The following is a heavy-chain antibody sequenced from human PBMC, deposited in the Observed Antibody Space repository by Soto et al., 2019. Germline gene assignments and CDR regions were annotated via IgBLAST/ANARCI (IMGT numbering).Heavy chain of an antibody. V-gene: IGHV4-30-2*01. Sequence: QLQLQESGSGLVKPSQTLSLTCAVSGGSISSGGYSWSWIRQPPGKGLAWIGYIYHSGSTYYNPSLKSRVTILVDRSKNQLSPKLSSVTAADTAVYYCASRGVGSCWYFSSSSYAFDIWGQGTMVTVSS. CDR2: IYHSGST. D-gene: IGHD6-19*01. CDR3: ASRGVGSCWYFSSSSYAFDI. CDR1: GGSISSGGYS. J-gene: IGHJ3*02.